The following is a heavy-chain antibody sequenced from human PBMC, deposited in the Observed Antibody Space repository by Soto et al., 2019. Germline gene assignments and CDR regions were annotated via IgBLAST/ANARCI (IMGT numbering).Heavy chain of an antibody. CDR2: ISAYNGNT. J-gene: IGHJ4*02. D-gene: IGHD1-26*01. CDR3: ARVLFVVGATGPFGY. Sequence: ASVKVSCKASGYTFTSYGISWVRQAPGQGLEWMGWISAYNGNTNYAQKLQGRVTMTTDTSTSTAYMELRSLGSDDTAVYYCARVLFVVGATGPFGYWGQGTLVTVSS. CDR1: GYTFTSYG. V-gene: IGHV1-18*01.